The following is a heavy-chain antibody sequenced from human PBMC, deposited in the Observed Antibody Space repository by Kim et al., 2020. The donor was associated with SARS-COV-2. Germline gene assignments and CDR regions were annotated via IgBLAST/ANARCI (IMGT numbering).Heavy chain of an antibody. CDR1: GFTFSSYA. V-gene: IGHV3-23*01. D-gene: IGHD6-13*01. CDR2: ISGSGGST. CDR3: AKDWTIAAAGVDAFDI. Sequence: GGSLRLSCAASGFTFSSYAMSWVRQAPGKGLEWVSAISGSGGSTYYADSVKGRFTISRDNSKNTLYLQMNSLRAEDTAVYYCAKDWTIAAAGVDAFDIWGQGTMVTVSS. J-gene: IGHJ3*02.